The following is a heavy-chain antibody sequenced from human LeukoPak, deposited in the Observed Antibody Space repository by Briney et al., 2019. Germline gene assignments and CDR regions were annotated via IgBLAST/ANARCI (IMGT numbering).Heavy chain of an antibody. V-gene: IGHV3-23*01. CDR3: AKGGYDYVEVGYFDY. J-gene: IGHJ4*02. D-gene: IGHD5-12*01. Sequence: GGSLRLSCAASGFPFASYAMSWVRQTSGKGLEWVSHIIGSVASTYYADSVKGRFTISRDNTKNTLYLQMNSLRADDTAVYFCAKGGYDYVEVGYFDYWGQGTVVTVSS. CDR1: GFPFASYA. CDR2: IIGSVAST.